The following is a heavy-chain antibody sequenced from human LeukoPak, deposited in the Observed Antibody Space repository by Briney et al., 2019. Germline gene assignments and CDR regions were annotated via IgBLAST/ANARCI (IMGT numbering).Heavy chain of an antibody. CDR2: IYYSGST. D-gene: IGHD5-18*01. CDR3: ARQEDTAMVTGPNLGWYFDL. CDR1: GGSISRYD. J-gene: IGHJ2*01. Sequence: SETLSLTCTVSGGSISRYDWSWMPQPPGKGRGWIRYIYYSGSTNYNPSPKSRVTITVDTSKSQFSLKLSSGTAADTAVYYCARQEDTAMVTGPNLGWYFDLWGRGTLVTVSS. V-gene: IGHV4-59*08.